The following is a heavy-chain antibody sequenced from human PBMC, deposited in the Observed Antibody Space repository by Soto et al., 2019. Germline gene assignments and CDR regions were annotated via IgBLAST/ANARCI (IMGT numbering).Heavy chain of an antibody. CDR1: VYTFTSYG. CDR2: FSAYNGNT. J-gene: IGHJ6*02. Sequence: QVQLVQSGAEVKKPGASVKVSCKASVYTFTSYGFSWVRQAPGQGLEGMGWFSAYNGNTNHAQKLQGRVTMTTNTTTSIAHMELRSLRLDNQAVYYYARVVDDYGGNYAVGYGMDVCGQGTTVTVSS. CDR3: ARVVDDYGGNYAVGYGMDV. D-gene: IGHD4-17*01. V-gene: IGHV1-18*01.